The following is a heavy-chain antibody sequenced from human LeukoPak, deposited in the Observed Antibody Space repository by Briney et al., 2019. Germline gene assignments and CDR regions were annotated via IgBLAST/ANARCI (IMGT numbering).Heavy chain of an antibody. V-gene: IGHV4-34*01. Sequence: SSETLSLTCAVYGGSFSGYYWSWIRQPPGKGLEWIGEINHSGSTNYTPSLKSRVTISVDRSKNQFSLKLSSVTAADTAVYYCARLHLVSSGWYPMADSWGQGTLVTVSS. CDR1: GGSFSGYY. CDR2: INHSGST. J-gene: IGHJ4*02. CDR3: ARLHLVSSGWYPMADS. D-gene: IGHD6-19*01.